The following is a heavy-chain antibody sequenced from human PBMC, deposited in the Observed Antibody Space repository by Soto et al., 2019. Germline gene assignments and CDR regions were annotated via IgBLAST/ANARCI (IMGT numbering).Heavy chain of an antibody. CDR1: GFTFSSYS. CDR2: ISSSGNTI. V-gene: IGHV3-48*01. Sequence: GGSLRLSCAASGFTFSSYSMIWVRQAPGKGLEWFSYISSSGNTIYYSDSVKGRFTISRDNAKNSLYLQMNSLRAEDTAVYYCANDVNYDILTGYYWDYWGQGTLVTVSS. J-gene: IGHJ4*02. D-gene: IGHD3-9*01. CDR3: ANDVNYDILTGYYWDY.